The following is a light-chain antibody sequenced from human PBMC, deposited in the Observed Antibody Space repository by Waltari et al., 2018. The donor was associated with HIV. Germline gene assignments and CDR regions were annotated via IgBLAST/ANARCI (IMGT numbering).Light chain of an antibody. CDR1: QNIGHY. CDR2: SAT. Sequence: DIQMTQSPSSLSASIGDSVTITCRASQNIGHYLNWYQQKPGKAPTALISSATTLQRGVPLRFRGSGSGTDFTLTITNLRPDDFATYFGQQSYSLPTFGPGTTVDIK. V-gene: IGKV1-39*01. J-gene: IGKJ3*01. CDR3: QQSYSLPT.